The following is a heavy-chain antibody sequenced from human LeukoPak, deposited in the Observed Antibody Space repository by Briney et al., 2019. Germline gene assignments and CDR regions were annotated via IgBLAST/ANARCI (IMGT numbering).Heavy chain of an antibody. Sequence: PSETLSLTCTVSGGSISSSSYYWGWTRQPPGKGLEWIGSIYYSGSTYYNPSLKSRVTISVDTSKNQFSLNLSSVTAADTAVYYCARGIAAASERALDIWGQGTTVTVSS. CDR1: GGSISSSSYY. J-gene: IGHJ3*02. CDR3: ARGIAAASERALDI. CDR2: IYYSGST. V-gene: IGHV4-39*07. D-gene: IGHD6-13*01.